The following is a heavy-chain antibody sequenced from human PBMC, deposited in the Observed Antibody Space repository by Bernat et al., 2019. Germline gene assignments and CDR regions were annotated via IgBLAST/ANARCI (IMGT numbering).Heavy chain of an antibody. CDR3: ARHQTGTMFGD. J-gene: IGHJ1*01. Sequence: QLQLQESGPGLVKPSETLSLTCTVSITSSHNWVWFRQPPVKGLEWIGSINYSGTTDYNPSLKSRVIISVDTSRNQFPRKLDSVTAADTAIYYCARHQTGTMFGDWGQGTLVTVSS. CDR1: ITSSHN. V-gene: IGHV4-39*01. CDR2: INYSGTT. D-gene: IGHD1-7*01.